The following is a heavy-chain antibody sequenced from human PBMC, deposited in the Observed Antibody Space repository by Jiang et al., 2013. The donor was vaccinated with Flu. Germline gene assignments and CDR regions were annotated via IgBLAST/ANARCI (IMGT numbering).Heavy chain of an antibody. J-gene: IGHJ5*02. CDR3: ARDLLGAILTGYEGRSWFDP. Sequence: LLKPSETLSLTCAVYGGSFSGYYWSWIRQPPGKGLEWIGEINHSGSTNYNPSLKSRVTISVDTSKNQFSLKLSSVTAADTAVYYCARDLLGAILTGYEGRSWFDPWGQGTLVTVSS. V-gene: IGHV4-34*01. D-gene: IGHD3-9*01. CDR1: GGSFSGYY. CDR2: INHSGST.